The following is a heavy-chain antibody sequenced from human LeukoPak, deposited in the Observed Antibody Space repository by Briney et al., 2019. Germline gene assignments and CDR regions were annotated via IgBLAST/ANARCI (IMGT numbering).Heavy chain of an antibody. CDR3: ARVPVGPRNTIFGVVGSQPERHFDY. CDR2: IIPIFGTA. Sequence: ASVKLSCKASGRTFSSYAISWVRQAPGQGLEWMGGIIPIFGTANYAQKFQGRVTITADESTSTAYMELNSLRSEDMAVYYCARVPVGPRNTIFGVVGSQPERHFDYWGQGTLVTVSS. V-gene: IGHV1-69*13. J-gene: IGHJ4*02. CDR1: GRTFSSYA. D-gene: IGHD3-3*01.